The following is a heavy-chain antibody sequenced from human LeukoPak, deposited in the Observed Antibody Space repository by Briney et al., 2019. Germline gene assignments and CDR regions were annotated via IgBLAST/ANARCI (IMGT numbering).Heavy chain of an antibody. J-gene: IGHJ6*02. CDR1: GFTFSSYA. Sequence: GGSLRLYCAASGFTFSSYAMSWVRQAPGKGLEWVSAISGSGGSTYYADSVKGRFTISRDNSNNTLYLQMNSLRAEDTAVYYCAKIPAVGPELPYYDGMDVWGQGTTVTVSS. CDR2: ISGSGGST. V-gene: IGHV3-23*01. CDR3: AKIPAVGPELPYYDGMDV. D-gene: IGHD1-26*01.